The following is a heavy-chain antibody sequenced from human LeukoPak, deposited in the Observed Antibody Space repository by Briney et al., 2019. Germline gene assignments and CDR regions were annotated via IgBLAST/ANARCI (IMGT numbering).Heavy chain of an antibody. V-gene: IGHV1-69*05. J-gene: IGHJ3*02. CDR3: ARDGYSSGNDAFDI. CDR2: IPIFGTA. Sequence: IPIFGTATYSQKFQGRVTITTDETTSKDYMEMRRLRDEDTAVYYCARDGYSSGNDAFDIWGQGTMVTVSS. D-gene: IGHD6-19*01.